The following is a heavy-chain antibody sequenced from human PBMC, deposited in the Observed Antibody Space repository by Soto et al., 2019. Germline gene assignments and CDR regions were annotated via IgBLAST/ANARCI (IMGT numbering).Heavy chain of an antibody. CDR2: IHYSGTT. V-gene: IGHV4-59*01. Sequence: SETLSLTCTVSGASITDYYWSWIRQSPRKGLEWIGSIHYSGTTDYNPALKSRVTISVDTSKTQFSLNLTSATAADTAVYYCSREGAFGDTPWGQGTLVTVSS. J-gene: IGHJ5*02. CDR1: GASITDYY. D-gene: IGHD4-17*01. CDR3: SREGAFGDTP.